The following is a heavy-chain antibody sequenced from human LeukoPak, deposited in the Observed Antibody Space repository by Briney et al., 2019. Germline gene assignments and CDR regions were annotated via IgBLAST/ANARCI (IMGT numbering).Heavy chain of an antibody. CDR2: IYPGDSDT. Sequence: GESLKISCKGSGYSFTRFWIGWARQMPGKGLEWMGIIYPGDSDTRNSPSFQGQVTISADKSTSTAYLQWSSLKASDTAMYYCARGIVGATPYYFDYWGQGTLVTVPS. CDR1: GYSFTRFW. J-gene: IGHJ4*02. D-gene: IGHD1-26*01. V-gene: IGHV5-51*01. CDR3: ARGIVGATPYYFDY.